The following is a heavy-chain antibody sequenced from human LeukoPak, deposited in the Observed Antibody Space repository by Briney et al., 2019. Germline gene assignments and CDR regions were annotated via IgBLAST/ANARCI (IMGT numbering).Heavy chain of an antibody. CDR2: ISSSGSTI. J-gene: IGHJ4*02. V-gene: IGHV3-48*03. CDR1: GFAFSSYE. Sequence: GSLRLSCAASGFAFSSYEMNWVRQAPGKGLEWVSYISSSGSTIYYADSVKGRFTTSRDNAKNSLYLQMNSLRAEDTAVYYCARDSSGYYDYWGQGTLVTVSS. CDR3: ARDSSGYYDY. D-gene: IGHD3-22*01.